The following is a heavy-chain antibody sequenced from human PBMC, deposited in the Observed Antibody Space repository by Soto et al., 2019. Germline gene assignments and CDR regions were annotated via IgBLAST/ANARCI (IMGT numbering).Heavy chain of an antibody. J-gene: IGHJ4*02. CDR1: GYSINSGYY. V-gene: IGHV4-38-2*01. Sequence: KTSETLSLTCRVSGYSINSGYYWGWIRQPPGKRPEWIGSINHSGKTFYSPSLRSRVTISVDTSKNQLSLKLTSVTAADTAVYYCGRSRDDYGSYIEYWGQGTLVAVSS. CDR2: INHSGKT. CDR3: GRSRDDYGSYIEY. D-gene: IGHD4-17*01.